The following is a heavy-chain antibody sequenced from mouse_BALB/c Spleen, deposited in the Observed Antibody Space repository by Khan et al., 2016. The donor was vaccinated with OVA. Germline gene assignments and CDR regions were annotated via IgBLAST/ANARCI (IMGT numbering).Heavy chain of an antibody. CDR2: ISSGGYYT. Sequence: EVQLVESGGDLVKPGGFLKLSCAASGFTFSSYSMSWVRQTPDKRLEWVATISSGGYYTYYPDNVKGRFTISRDNTKNTLYLQMSSLKSEDTAMYYCASHLTGSFAYWGQGTLVTVSA. D-gene: IGHD4-1*01. J-gene: IGHJ3*01. V-gene: IGHV5-6*01. CDR3: ASHLTGSFAY. CDR1: GFTFSSYS.